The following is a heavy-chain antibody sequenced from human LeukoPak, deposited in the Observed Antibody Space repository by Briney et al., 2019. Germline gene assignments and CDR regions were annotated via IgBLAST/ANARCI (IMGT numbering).Heavy chain of an antibody. CDR3: AKAGIVVVPAVYAPYFDY. V-gene: IGHV3-23*01. CDR2: ISGSGGST. CDR1: GFTFSSYA. J-gene: IGHJ4*02. D-gene: IGHD2-2*01. Sequence: GGSLRLSCAASGFTFSSYAMSWVRQAPGKGLEWVSAISGSGGSTYYADSVKGRFTISRDNSKNTLYLQMNSLRAEDTAVYYCAKAGIVVVPAVYAPYFDYWGQGTLVTVSS.